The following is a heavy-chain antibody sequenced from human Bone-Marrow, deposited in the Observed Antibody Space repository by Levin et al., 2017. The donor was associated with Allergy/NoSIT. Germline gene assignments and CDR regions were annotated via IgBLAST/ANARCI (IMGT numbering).Heavy chain of an antibody. CDR2: IIPIFGTA. CDR3: ARGDIVVVPAAMPVRGTYYYYYMDV. J-gene: IGHJ6*03. Sequence: PLASVKVSCKASGGTFSSYAISWVRQAPGQGLEWMGGIIPIFGTANYAQKFQGRVTITADESTSTAYMELSSLRSEDTAVYYCARGDIVVVPAAMPVRGTYYYYYMDVWGKGTTVTVSS. CDR1: GGTFSSYA. V-gene: IGHV1-69*13. D-gene: IGHD2-2*01.